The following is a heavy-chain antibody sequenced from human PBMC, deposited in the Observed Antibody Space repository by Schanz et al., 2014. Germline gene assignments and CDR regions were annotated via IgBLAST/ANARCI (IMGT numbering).Heavy chain of an antibody. CDR3: ARGYGDSPTDF. CDR2: VNYIGST. V-gene: IGHV4-59*01. Sequence: QVQLQESGPGLVKPSETLSLTCTVSAAFISRYYWSWVRQAPGKGLEWIGYVNYIGSTKYNPSLESRVTISADTSKKQFSLKMTSVTTADTAVYYCARGYGDSPTDFWGQGTLVTVSS. J-gene: IGHJ4*02. CDR1: AAFISRYY. D-gene: IGHD4-17*01.